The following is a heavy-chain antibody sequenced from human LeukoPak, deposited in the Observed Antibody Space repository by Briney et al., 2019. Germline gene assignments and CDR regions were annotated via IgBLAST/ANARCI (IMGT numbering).Heavy chain of an antibody. D-gene: IGHD6-19*01. J-gene: IGHJ6*02. Sequence: GGSLRPSCAASGFTFNNYAFHWVRQAPGKGLEWVAIISYDASNEYYADSVKGRFTISRDNSKNILHLQMNSLRAEDTGVYYCARDGTPLGSGYNYYRGTDVWGQGTTVTVSS. V-gene: IGHV3-30*04. CDR2: ISYDASNE. CDR3: ARDGTPLGSGYNYYRGTDV. CDR1: GFTFNNYA.